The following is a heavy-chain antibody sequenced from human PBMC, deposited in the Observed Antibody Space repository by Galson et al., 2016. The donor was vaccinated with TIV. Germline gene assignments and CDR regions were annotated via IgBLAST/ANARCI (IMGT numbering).Heavy chain of an antibody. CDR1: GYPFRGYY. V-gene: IGHV1-2*06. Sequence: SVKVSCKASGYPFRGYYIYWVRQAPGQGLEWMGRINPNTGGTNYSQTFQGRVTLTRDTSIATAYFDLSGLRSDDTAVYYCARPPYCGGDCYKYVLWGQGTLVTVSS. D-gene: IGHD2-21*01. J-gene: IGHJ4*02. CDR3: ARPPYCGGDCYKYVL. CDR2: INPNTGGT.